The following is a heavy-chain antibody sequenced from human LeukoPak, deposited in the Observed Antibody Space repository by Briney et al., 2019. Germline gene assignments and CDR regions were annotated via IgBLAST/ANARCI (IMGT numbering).Heavy chain of an antibody. Sequence: SVKVSCKASGGTFSSYAISWVRQAPGQGLEWMGGIIPIFGTANYAQKFQGRVTITADESTSTAYMELSSLRSEDTAVYYCARDGSDRPFGVNWFDPWGQGTLVTVSS. CDR1: GGTFSSYA. V-gene: IGHV1-69*01. D-gene: IGHD3-3*01. J-gene: IGHJ5*02. CDR2: IIPIFGTA. CDR3: ARDGSDRPFGVNWFDP.